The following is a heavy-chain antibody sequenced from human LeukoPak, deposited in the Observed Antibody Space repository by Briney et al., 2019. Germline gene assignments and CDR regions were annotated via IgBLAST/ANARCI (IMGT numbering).Heavy chain of an antibody. V-gene: IGHV3-74*01. CDR3: VRSMSGRNDF. CDR1: GFPFSNYW. J-gene: IGHJ4*02. Sequence: GGSLRLAWAAAGFPFSNYWMHWVSHAPGRGLGCVSRINGDVSSTNCAHSVKGRFTISRDNAKNTLYLQMNSLTAEDTAVYYCVRSMSGRNDFWGQGTVVSVSS. CDR2: INGDVSST. D-gene: IGHD3-3*01.